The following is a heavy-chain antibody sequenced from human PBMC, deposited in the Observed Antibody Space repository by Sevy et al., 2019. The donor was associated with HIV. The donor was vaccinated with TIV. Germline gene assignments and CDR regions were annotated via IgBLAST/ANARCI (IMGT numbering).Heavy chain of an antibody. D-gene: IGHD3-10*01. CDR3: ARSMVRGVIITTYYYYGMDV. CDR1: GFTFSSYA. V-gene: IGHV3-23*01. Sequence: GGSLRLSCAASGFTFSSYAMSWVRQAPGKGLEWVSGISGFGGTTYHADSVRGRFSISRDNSKNTLYLLLNSLRAEDTAVYFCARSMVRGVIITTYYYYGMDVWGHGTTVTVSS. J-gene: IGHJ6*02. CDR2: ISGFGGTT.